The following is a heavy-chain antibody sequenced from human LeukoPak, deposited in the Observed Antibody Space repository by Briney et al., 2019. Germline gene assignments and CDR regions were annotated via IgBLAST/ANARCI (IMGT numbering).Heavy chain of an antibody. Sequence: SETQSLTCTVSGGSISSYYWSWIRQPPGKGLEWIGYIYYSGSTNYNPSLKSRVTISVDTSKNQFSLKLSSVTAADTAVYYCGGAAGTTTSPPPFDYWGQGTLVTVSS. J-gene: IGHJ4*02. CDR2: IYYSGST. CDR3: GGAAGTTTSPPPFDY. V-gene: IGHV4-59*01. D-gene: IGHD6-13*01. CDR1: GGSISSYY.